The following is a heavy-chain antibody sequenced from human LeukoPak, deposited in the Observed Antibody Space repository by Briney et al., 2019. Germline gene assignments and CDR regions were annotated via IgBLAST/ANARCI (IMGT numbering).Heavy chain of an antibody. V-gene: IGHV1-2*02. CDR3: ARELVVPAANYYGMDV. J-gene: IGHJ6*02. CDR2: INPNSGGT. Sequence: ASVKVSCKASGYTFTGYYMHWVRQAPGQGLEWMGWINPNSGGTNYAQKFQGRVTMTRDTSISTAYMELSRLRSGDTAVYYCARELVVPAANYYGMDVWGQGTTVTVSS. CDR1: GYTFTGYY. D-gene: IGHD2-2*01.